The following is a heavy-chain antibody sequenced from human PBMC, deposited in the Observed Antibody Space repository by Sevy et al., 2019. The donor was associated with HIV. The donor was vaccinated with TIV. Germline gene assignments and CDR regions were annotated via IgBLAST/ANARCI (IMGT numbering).Heavy chain of an antibody. CDR2: IWYDGSNK. D-gene: IGHD2-15*01. CDR1: GFTFSNYG. J-gene: IGHJ6*03. CDR3: AKGACSGGSCYWGGDYYYYYMDV. V-gene: IGHV3-33*06. Sequence: GSLRLSCAASGFTFSNYGMHWVRQAPGKGLEWVAVIWYDGSNKHYADSVKGRFTISRDNSKNTLYLQMNSLRAEDTAVYYCAKGACSGGSCYWGGDYYYYYMDVWGKGTTVTVSS.